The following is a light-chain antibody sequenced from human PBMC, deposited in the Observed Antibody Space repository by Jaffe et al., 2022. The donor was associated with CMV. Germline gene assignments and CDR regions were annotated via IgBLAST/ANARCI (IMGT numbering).Light chain of an antibody. CDR2: DVS. V-gene: IGLV2-14*03. J-gene: IGLJ2*01. CDR1: SSDVGGYNY. CDR3: SSCTTTTTVV. Sequence: QSALTQPASVSGSPGQSITISCTGASSDVGGYNYVSWYQRHPGKAPKLMIYDVSYRPSGVSDRFSGSKSGNTASLTISGLQAEDEADYYCSSCTTTTTVVFGGGTKLTVL.